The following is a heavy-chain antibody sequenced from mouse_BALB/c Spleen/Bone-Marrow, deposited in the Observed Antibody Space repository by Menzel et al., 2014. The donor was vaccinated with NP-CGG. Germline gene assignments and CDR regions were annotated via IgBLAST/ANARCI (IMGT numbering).Heavy chain of an antibody. D-gene: IGHD2-4*01. Sequence: QVQLKQSGVEFVKPGASVKLSCKASGYTFTSYWMHWVKQRPGQGLEWIGEIDPSDSYTKYNQNFKGKATLTVDKSSSTAYMQLSSLTSEDSAVYYCARTYYDYDWFAYWGQGTLVTVPA. V-gene: IGHV1-69*02. CDR1: GYTFTSYW. J-gene: IGHJ3*01. CDR2: IDPSDSYT. CDR3: ARTYYDYDWFAY.